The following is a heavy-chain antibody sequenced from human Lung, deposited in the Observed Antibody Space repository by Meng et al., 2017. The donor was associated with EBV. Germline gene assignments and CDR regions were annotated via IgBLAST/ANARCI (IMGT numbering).Heavy chain of an antibody. V-gene: IGHV4-31*03. Sequence: QLWRQESGPGLVKPSETLSLTCTVSGGSISSGGYYWSWIRHHPGKGLEWIGYIYFSGSTYYNPSLKSRITISVDTSNNQFSLKLSSVTAADTAVYYCARDSPVGGGHPPNCFDPWGQGTLVTVSS. D-gene: IGHD3-3*01. CDR2: IYFSGST. CDR1: GGSISSGGYY. J-gene: IGHJ5*02. CDR3: ARDSPVGGGHPPNCFDP.